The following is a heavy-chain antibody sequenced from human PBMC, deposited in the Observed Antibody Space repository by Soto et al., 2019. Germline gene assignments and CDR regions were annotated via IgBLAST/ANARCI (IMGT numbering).Heavy chain of an antibody. D-gene: IGHD2-8*01. CDR1: GGSISSYD. J-gene: IGHJ6*02. CDR3: ARVYAAYYYYYGMDV. CDR2: IYYSGST. Sequence: PAETLTQTRTAAGGSISSYDGSWIRQPPVKGLDCIVYIYYSGSTNYNPSLKSRVTISVDTSKNQFSLKLSSVTAADTAVYYCARVYAAYYYYYGMDVCGQGTTVTVS. V-gene: IGHV4-59*01.